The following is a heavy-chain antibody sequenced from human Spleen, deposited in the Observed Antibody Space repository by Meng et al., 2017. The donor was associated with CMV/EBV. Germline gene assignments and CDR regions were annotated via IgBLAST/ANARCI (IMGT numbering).Heavy chain of an antibody. J-gene: IGHJ4*02. CDR1: GGSFSGDY. V-gene: IGHV4-34*01. CDR3: ARAHYGSGKYFNY. CDR2: INHSGST. D-gene: IGHD3-10*01. Sequence: QLQLPQWGAVRLKPSDTLSLTCAIYGGSFSGDYWSWIRQPPGKGLVWIGEINHSGSTNYNPSLKSRVTISVDTSKNQISLKLSSVTAADTAVYYCARAHYGSGKYFNYWGQGTLVTVSS.